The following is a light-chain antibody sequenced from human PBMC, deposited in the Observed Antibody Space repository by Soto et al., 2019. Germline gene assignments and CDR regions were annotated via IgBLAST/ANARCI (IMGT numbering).Light chain of an antibody. J-gene: IGKJ4*01. V-gene: IGKV1-5*01. Sequence: DIQMTQSPSTLSASIGDRVTITCRASQSITTFLAWYQQKPGKAPQILIYDASKLEPGVPSRLSGGGSGTQFTLTISSLQPDDFATYYFQQYYTYPLTFGGGTRVEIK. CDR3: QQYYTYPLT. CDR1: QSITTF. CDR2: DAS.